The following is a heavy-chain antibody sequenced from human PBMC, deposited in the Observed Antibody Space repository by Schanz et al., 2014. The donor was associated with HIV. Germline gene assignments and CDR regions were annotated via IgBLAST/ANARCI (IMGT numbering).Heavy chain of an antibody. Sequence: QVHLVESGGGVVQPGRSLRLSCVASGFTFSSYGMHWVRQAPGKGLEWVAVIWYDGSHKHYADSVKGRFTISRDNSKNTLYLQMNSLRAEDTAVFYCARDLGVTISTSGPPRNYYAMDVWGQGTAVTVSS. CDR2: IWYDGSHK. V-gene: IGHV3-33*01. CDR1: GFTFSSYG. D-gene: IGHD3-3*01. CDR3: ARDLGVTISTSGPPRNYYAMDV. J-gene: IGHJ6*02.